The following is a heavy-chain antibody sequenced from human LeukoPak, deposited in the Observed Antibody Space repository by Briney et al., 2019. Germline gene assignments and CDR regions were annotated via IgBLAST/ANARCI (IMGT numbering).Heavy chain of an antibody. J-gene: IGHJ5*02. V-gene: IGHV4-59*01. CDR2: IYYSGST. CDR1: GGSISSYY. Sequence: KTSETLSLTCTFSGGSISSYYWSWIRQPPGKGLEWIGYIYYSGSTNYNPPLKSRVTISVDTSKNQFSLKLSSVTAADTAVYYCARAGPPFSSWYYYKPEYNWFDPWGQGTLVTVSS. CDR3: ARAGPPFSSWYYYKPEYNWFDP. D-gene: IGHD6-13*01.